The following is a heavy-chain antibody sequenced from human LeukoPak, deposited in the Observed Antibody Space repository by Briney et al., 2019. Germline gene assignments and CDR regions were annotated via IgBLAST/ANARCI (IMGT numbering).Heavy chain of an antibody. CDR2: IYSGGST. V-gene: IGHV3-66*01. CDR1: GFTVSSNY. CDR3: ARSQAAAGTHDY. D-gene: IGHD6-13*01. J-gene: IGHJ4*02. Sequence: GGSLRLSCAASGFTVSSNYMSWVRQAPGKGLEWVSVIYSGGSTYYADSVKGRFTISRDNAKNSLYLQMNSLRAEDTAVYYCARSQAAAGTHDYWGQGTLVTVSS.